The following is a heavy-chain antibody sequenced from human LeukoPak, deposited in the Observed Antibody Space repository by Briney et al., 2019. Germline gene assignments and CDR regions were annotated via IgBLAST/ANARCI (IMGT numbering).Heavy chain of an antibody. D-gene: IGHD2-21*02. CDR1: GFTVSTNY. CDR2: FYTGGNT. Sequence: GGSLRLSCVPSGFTVSTNYMSWVRQAPGKGLEWVSVFYTGGNTYYADSVKGRFTISRDTSKNTLYLQMDSLRAEDTAVYYCARGGGAYCGDDCRRTFDYWGQGTLVIVSS. CDR3: ARGGGAYCGDDCRRTFDY. J-gene: IGHJ4*02. V-gene: IGHV3-53*01.